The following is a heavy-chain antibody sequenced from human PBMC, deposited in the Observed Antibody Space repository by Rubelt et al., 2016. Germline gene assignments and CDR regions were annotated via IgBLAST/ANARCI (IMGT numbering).Heavy chain of an antibody. CDR3: AKEMRSYYDSSGHSYYYFDY. J-gene: IGHJ4*02. D-gene: IGHD3-22*01. CDR2: IIPILGIA. CDR1: GYTFTSYA. V-gene: IGHV1-69*10. Sequence: VKKPGASVKVSCKASGYTFTSYAMHWVRQAPGQGLEWMGGIIPILGIANYAQKFQGRVTITADKSTSTAYMELSSLRSEDTAVYYCAKEMRSYYDSSGHSYYYFDYWGQGTLVTVSS.